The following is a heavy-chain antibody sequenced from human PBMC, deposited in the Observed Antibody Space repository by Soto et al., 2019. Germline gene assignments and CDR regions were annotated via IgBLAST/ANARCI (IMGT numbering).Heavy chain of an antibody. Sequence: GGSLRLSCAASGFTFSSYGMHWVRQAPGKGLEWVAVISYDGSNKYYADSMKGRFTISRDNSKNTLYLQMNSLRAEDTAVYYCAKDWGSGSYPFDYWGQGTLVTVSS. CDR1: GFTFSSYG. CDR2: ISYDGSNK. V-gene: IGHV3-30*18. CDR3: AKDWGSGSYPFDY. D-gene: IGHD1-26*01. J-gene: IGHJ4*02.